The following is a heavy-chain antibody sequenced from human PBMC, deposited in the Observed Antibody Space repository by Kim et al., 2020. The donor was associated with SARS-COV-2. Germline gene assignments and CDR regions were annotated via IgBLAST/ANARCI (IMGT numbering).Heavy chain of an antibody. D-gene: IGHD2-2*01. CDR3: ARDYCSSTSCFNFDY. J-gene: IGHJ4*02. Sequence: DSVKGRFTISRDNSKNTLYLQMNSLRAEHTAVYYCARDYCSSTSCFNFDYWGQGTLVTVSS. V-gene: IGHV3-30*07.